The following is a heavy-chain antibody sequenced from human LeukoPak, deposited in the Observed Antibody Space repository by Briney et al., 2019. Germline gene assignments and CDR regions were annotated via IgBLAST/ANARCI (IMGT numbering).Heavy chain of an antibody. CDR3: ARVSDAYDYFYDY. J-gene: IGHJ4*02. CDR1: GFAFSSYS. D-gene: IGHD5-12*01. CDR2: VSRRSSFI. V-gene: IGHV3-21*01. Sequence: GGSLRLSCAASGFAFSSYSMNWVRQAPGKGLEWVSSVSRRSSFIFYADSVQGRFTVSRDDAKDSLFLQMNSLRAEDTAVYYCARVSDAYDYFYDYWGQGTLVTVSS.